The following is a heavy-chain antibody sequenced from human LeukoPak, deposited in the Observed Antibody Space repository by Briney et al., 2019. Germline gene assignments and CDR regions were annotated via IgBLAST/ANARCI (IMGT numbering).Heavy chain of an antibody. CDR3: AKGRRIQLWLS. J-gene: IGHJ4*02. CDR1: GFTFSSYA. V-gene: IGHV3-23*01. Sequence: GGSLRLSCAASGFTFSSYAMSWVRQAPGKGLEWVSAISGSGGSTYYADSVKGRFTISRDNSKNTLYMQMNSLRAEDTAIYYCAKGRRIQLWLSWGQGTLVTVSS. CDR2: ISGSGGST. D-gene: IGHD5-18*01.